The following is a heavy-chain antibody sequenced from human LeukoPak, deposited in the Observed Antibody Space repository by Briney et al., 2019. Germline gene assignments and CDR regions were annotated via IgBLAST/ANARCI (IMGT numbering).Heavy chain of an antibody. J-gene: IGHJ4*02. CDR1: GYTFTSYD. CDR2: ISGYNGNT. CDR3: ARWGGTYQTYFDY. D-gene: IGHD2-2*01. V-gene: IGHV1-18*01. Sequence: ASVKVSCKASGYTFTSYDISWVRQAPGQGLEWMGYISGYNGNTIYAQKAQDRVTMTTDTSTSTAYMELRSLRSDDTAVYYCARWGGTYQTYFDYWGQGTLVTVSS.